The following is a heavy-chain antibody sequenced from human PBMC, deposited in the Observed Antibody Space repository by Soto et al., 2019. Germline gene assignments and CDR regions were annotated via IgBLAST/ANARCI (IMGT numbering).Heavy chain of an antibody. CDR1: GGTFSSYT. D-gene: IGHD3-3*01. V-gene: IGHV1-69*08. J-gene: IGHJ4*02. CDR3: ARDRGGTDYYVWSGVIDY. Sequence: QVQLVQSGAEGKKPGSSVKVSCKASGGTFSSYTISWVRQAPGQGLEWMGRIIPILGIANYAQKFQGRVTITADKSTSTAYMELSSLRSEDAAVYYCARDRGGTDYYVWSGVIDYWGQGTLVTVSS. CDR2: IIPILGIA.